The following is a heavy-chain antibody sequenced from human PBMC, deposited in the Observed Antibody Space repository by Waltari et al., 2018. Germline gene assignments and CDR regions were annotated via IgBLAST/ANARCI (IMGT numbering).Heavy chain of an antibody. J-gene: IGHJ6*02. V-gene: IGHV1-18*01. CDR1: GYTFTSYG. D-gene: IGHD6-13*01. CDR3: ASSSWIYYYYGMDV. Sequence: QVQLVQSGAEVKKPGASVKVSCKASGYTFTSYGISWVRQAPGQGLEWMGWISAYNGNTNYAQKLQCRVTMTTDTSTSPAYMELRSLRSDDTAVYYCASSSWIYYYYGMDVWGQGTTVTVSS. CDR2: ISAYNGNT.